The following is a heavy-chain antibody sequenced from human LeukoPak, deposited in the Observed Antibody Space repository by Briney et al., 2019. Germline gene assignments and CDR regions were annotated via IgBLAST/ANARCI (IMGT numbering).Heavy chain of an antibody. CDR2: MNPNSGNT. D-gene: IGHD2-2*02. CDR1: GYTFTSYG. V-gene: IGHV1-8*02. Sequence: ASVTVSFKASGYTFTSYGISWVRQATGQGLEWMGWMNPNSGNTGYAQKFQGRVTMTRNTSISTAYMELSSLRSEDTAVYYCAREAQYCSSTSCYTTIDYWGQGTLVTVSS. J-gene: IGHJ4*02. CDR3: AREAQYCSSTSCYTTIDY.